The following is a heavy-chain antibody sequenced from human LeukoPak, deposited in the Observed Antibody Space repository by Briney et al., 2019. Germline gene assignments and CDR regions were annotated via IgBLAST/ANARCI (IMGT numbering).Heavy chain of an antibody. D-gene: IGHD3-3*01. CDR3: AKWGVDTIFGVVIMWGYYYYYGMDV. CDR1: GFTFSSYA. Sequence: GGSLRLSCADSGFTFSSYAMSWVRQAPGKGLEWVSAISGSGGSTYYADSVKGRFTISRDNSKNTLYLQMNSLRAEDTAVYYCAKWGVDTIFGVVIMWGYYYYYGMDVWGQGTTVTVSS. V-gene: IGHV3-23*01. CDR2: ISGSGGST. J-gene: IGHJ6*02.